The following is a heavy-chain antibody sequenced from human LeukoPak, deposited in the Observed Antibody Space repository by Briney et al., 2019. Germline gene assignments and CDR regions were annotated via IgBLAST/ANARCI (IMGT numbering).Heavy chain of an antibody. CDR3: ARHKLRPRLRAFDI. V-gene: IGHV4-59*08. CDR2: IYYSGST. Sequence: SETLSLTCAVSGGPFTGAYWSWLRQPPGKGLEWIGYIYYSGSTNYNPSLKSRVTISVDTSKNQFSLKLSSVTAADTAVYYCARHKLRPRLRAFDIWGQGAMVTVSS. D-gene: IGHD1-26*01. CDR1: GGPFTGAY. J-gene: IGHJ3*02.